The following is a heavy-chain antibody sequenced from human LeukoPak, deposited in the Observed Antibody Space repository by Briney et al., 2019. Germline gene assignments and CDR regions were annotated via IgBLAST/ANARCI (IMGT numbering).Heavy chain of an antibody. D-gene: IGHD4-11*01. Sequence: SVKVSCKASGGTFSSYAISWVRQAPGQGLEWMGGIIPIFGTANYAQKFQGRVTITADESTSTAYMELSSLRSEDTAVYYCARDNDYSNYGYNWFDPWGQGTLVTVPS. CDR3: ARDNDYSNYGYNWFDP. V-gene: IGHV1-69*01. CDR1: GGTFSSYA. CDR2: IIPIFGTA. J-gene: IGHJ5*02.